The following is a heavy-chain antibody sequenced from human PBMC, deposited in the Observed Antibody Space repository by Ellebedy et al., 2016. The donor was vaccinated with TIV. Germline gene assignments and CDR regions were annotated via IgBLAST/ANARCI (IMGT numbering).Heavy chain of an antibody. CDR3: ARGDAQYY. V-gene: IGHV3-7*03. J-gene: IGHJ4*02. CDR2: IKQDGSEK. CDR1: GFTFSNYA. Sequence: GESLKISXAASGFTFSNYAMSWVRQAPGKGLEWVANIKQDGSEKYYVDSVKGRFTISRDNAKNSLYLQMNSLRAEDTAVYYCARGDAQYYWGQGTLVTVSS.